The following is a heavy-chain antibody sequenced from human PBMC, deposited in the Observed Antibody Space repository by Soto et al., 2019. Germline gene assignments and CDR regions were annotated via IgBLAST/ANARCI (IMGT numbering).Heavy chain of an antibody. CDR2: TYYSSKWYN. CDR1: GDSASSNSAA. J-gene: IGHJ6*02. D-gene: IGHD5-12*01. V-gene: IGHV6-1*01. CDR3: ARVRYSGYGGGTGGVYYYYYGMDV. Sequence: QTLSLTCAFSGDSASSNSAAWNWLRQSPSRAFEWLGRTYYSSKWYNDYAVSVKSRITINPDTSKNQFYLQLNSVTLDDPPVYYCARVRYSGYGGGTGGVYYYYYGMDVWGQGRTVTVSS.